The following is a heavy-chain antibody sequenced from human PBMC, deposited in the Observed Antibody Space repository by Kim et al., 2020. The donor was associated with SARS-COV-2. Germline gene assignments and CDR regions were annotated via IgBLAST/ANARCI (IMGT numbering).Heavy chain of an antibody. Sequence: GGSLRLSCAASGFTFSSYGMHWVRQAPGKGLEWVAVISYDGSNKYYADSVKGRFTISRDNSKNTLYLQMNSLIAEDTAVYYCAKGRGMAAVNWFDPWGQG. J-gene: IGHJ5*02. D-gene: IGHD6-13*01. CDR2: ISYDGSNK. V-gene: IGHV3-30*18. CDR1: GFTFSSYG. CDR3: AKGRGMAAVNWFDP.